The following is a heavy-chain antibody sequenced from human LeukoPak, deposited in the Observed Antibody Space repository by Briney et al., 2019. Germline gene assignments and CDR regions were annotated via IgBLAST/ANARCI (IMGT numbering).Heavy chain of an antibody. CDR1: GGTFSSYA. V-gene: IGHV1-69*04. D-gene: IGHD3-22*01. J-gene: IGHJ4*02. CDR3: ARDQYYYDSSGYIT. CDR2: IIPIFGIA. Sequence: RASVKVSCKASGGTFSSYAISWVRQAPGQGLECMGRIIPIFGIANYAQKFQGRVTITADKSTSTAYMELSSLRSEDTAVYYCARDQYYYDSSGYITWGQGTLVTVSS.